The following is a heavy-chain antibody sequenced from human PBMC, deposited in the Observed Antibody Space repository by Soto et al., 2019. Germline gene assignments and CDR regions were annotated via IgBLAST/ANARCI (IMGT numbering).Heavy chain of an antibody. CDR1: GGTFSSYA. J-gene: IGHJ6*02. CDR3: ARGITNIVVPRDYYYGMYV. D-gene: IGHD3-22*01. CDR2: IIPIFGTA. Sequence: QVQLVQSGAEVKKPGSSVKVSCKASGGTFSSYAISWVRQAPGQGLEWMGGIIPIFGTANYAQKFQGRVTITADESTSTAYMELSSLRSEDTAVYYCARGITNIVVPRDYYYGMYVWGQGTTVTVSS. V-gene: IGHV1-69*01.